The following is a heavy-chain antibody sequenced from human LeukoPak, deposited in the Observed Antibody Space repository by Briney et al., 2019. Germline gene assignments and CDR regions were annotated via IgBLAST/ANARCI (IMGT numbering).Heavy chain of an antibody. CDR2: VHHRGST. Sequence: SETLSLTCTVTGGAMSLYYWSWIRQSPGKGLEWIGNVHHRGSTNYNPSLKSRITMSVDTSKNQFSLRLKSVTAADTAVYYCVRHFYRTRTYYGIDIWGQGTTVSVSS. CDR3: VRHFYRTRTYYGIDI. D-gene: IGHD2-21*01. J-gene: IGHJ6*02. CDR1: GGAMSLYY. V-gene: IGHV4-59*08.